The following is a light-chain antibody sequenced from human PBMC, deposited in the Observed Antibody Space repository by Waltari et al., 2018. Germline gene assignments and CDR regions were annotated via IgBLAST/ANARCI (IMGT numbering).Light chain of an antibody. J-gene: IGLJ2*01. CDR1: SSDVGCYKY. V-gene: IGLV2-11*01. CDR2: DVN. CDR3: CSYAGSYIFGV. Sequence: QSALTQPRSVSGSPGQSVTISCPGTSSDVGCYKYVSWYQQHPGKAPKLMIHDVNKRPSGVPDRFSGSKSGNTASLTISGLQAEDEADYYCCSYAGSYIFGVFGGGTKLTVL.